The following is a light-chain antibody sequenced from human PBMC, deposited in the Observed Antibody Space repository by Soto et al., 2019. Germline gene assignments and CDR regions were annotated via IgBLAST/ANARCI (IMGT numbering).Light chain of an antibody. V-gene: IGLV2-11*01. CDR3: CSYAGPYTHWV. J-gene: IGLJ3*02. CDR1: SSDVGGYNF. CDR2: DVA. Sequence: QSALTQPRSVSGSPGQSVTISCTGTSSDVGGYNFVSWYQQHPGKAPKVMIYDVAERPSGVPDRFSGSKSGNTASLTISGLQAEDEADYYCCSYAGPYTHWVFCEGTKLTVL.